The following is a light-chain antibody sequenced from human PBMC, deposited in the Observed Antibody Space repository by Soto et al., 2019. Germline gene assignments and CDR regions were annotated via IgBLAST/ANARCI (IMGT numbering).Light chain of an antibody. CDR3: QQYNNWPPAT. V-gene: IGKV3-15*01. J-gene: IGKJ1*01. CDR2: RAS. CDR1: QSVSSK. Sequence: EIAMTQTHPPLSVSPGVRATLSCRASQSVSSKLAWYQQKPGQAPRLLIYRASTRATDIPARFSGSGSGTEFTLTISSLQSEDFAVYDCQQYNNWPPATFGQVTKADIK.